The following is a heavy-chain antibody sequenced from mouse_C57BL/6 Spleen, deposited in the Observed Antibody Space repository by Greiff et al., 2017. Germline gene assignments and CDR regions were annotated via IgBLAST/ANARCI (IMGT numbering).Heavy chain of an antibody. CDR2: ISSGSSTI. Sequence: EVMLVESGGGLVKPGGSLKLSCAASGFTFSDYGMHWVRQAPEKGLEWVAYISSGSSTIYYADTMKGRFTISRDNAKNARFLQMTSLRSEDTAMYYCARRSNFEYWGQGTTLTVSS. D-gene: IGHD6-1*01. V-gene: IGHV5-17*01. CDR1: GFTFSDYG. CDR3: ARRSNFEY. J-gene: IGHJ2*01.